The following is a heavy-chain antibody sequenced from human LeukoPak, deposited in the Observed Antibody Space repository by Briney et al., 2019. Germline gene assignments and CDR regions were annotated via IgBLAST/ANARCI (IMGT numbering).Heavy chain of an antibody. J-gene: IGHJ4*02. CDR1: GGSFSGYY. CDR2: INHTGRT. D-gene: IGHD3-9*01. V-gene: IGHV4-34*01. Sequence: LQTLSLTSAVYGGSFSGYYWSWVPQPPGKGLEGMGEINHTGRTNYNPSLKSRVTISVDTSKNQSSLKLSSVTAAETAVYYCASLNHDILTGFFDYWGQGTLVTVSS. CDR3: ASLNHDILTGFFDY.